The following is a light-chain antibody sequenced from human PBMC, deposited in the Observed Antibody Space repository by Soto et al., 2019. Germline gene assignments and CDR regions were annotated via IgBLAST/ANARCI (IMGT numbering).Light chain of an antibody. V-gene: IGKV3-20*01. CDR3: QQYGRSPPWT. J-gene: IGKJ1*01. Sequence: EIVLTQSPGTLSLSPGERATLSCRASQSVSSYLAWYQQKPGQAPRLLIYGASSRATGIPDRFSGSRSGTDFTLTISRLEPEDFAVYYCQQYGRSPPWTFGQGTKVEIK. CDR2: GAS. CDR1: QSVSSY.